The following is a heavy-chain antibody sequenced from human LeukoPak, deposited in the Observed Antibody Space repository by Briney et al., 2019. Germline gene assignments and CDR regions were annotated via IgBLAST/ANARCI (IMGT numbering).Heavy chain of an antibody. CDR3: VKGGWRWDIPNFDY. CDR2: ISYDGSNK. V-gene: IGHV3-30*14. J-gene: IGHJ4*02. Sequence: HPGRSLRLSCAASGFTFSSYAMHWVRQAPGKGLEWVAVISYDGSNKYYADSVKGRFTISRDNSKNTLYLQMSSLRAEDTAVYYCVKGGWRWDIPNFDYWGQGTLVTVSS. D-gene: IGHD6-19*01. CDR1: GFTFSSYA.